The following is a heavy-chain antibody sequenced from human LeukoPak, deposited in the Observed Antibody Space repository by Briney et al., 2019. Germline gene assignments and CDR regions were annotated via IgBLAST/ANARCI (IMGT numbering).Heavy chain of an antibody. CDR3: ARSGVVAARPRVYYFDY. CDR2: INHSGST. Sequence: SETLSLTCAVYGGSFSGYYGSWIRQPPGKGLEWIGEINHSGSTNYNPSLKSRVTISVDTSKNQFSLKLSSVTAADTAVYYCARSGVVAARPRVYYFDYWGQGTLVTVSS. J-gene: IGHJ4*02. CDR1: GGSFSGYY. D-gene: IGHD6-6*01. V-gene: IGHV4-34*01.